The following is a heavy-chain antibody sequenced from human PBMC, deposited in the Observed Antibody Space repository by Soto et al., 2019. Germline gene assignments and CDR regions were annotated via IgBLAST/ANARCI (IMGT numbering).Heavy chain of an antibody. CDR1: GFTFSSYA. V-gene: IGHV3-23*01. J-gene: IGHJ4*02. CDR3: AKQFLTYYFDQ. Sequence: GGSLRLSCAASGFTFSSYAMRWVRQAPGKGLEWVSAIGGSGSNTYYADSVKGRFTISRDNSKNMVYLQMNSLRAEDTAVYYSAKQFLTYYFDQWGQGTLVTVSS. CDR2: IGGSGSNT.